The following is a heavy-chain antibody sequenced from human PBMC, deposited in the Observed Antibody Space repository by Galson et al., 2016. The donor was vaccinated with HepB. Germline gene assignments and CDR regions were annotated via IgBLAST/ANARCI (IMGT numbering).Heavy chain of an antibody. CDR1: GFTFSTYG. V-gene: IGHV3-33*01. Sequence: SLRLSCAASGFTFSTYGIHWVRQAPGKGLEWVAVSWYDGSNKYYGDSVKGRFTISRDNSKNTVYLQMNSLRAEDTAVYYCARGFAVPGRIDYWGQGTLVTVSS. CDR3: ARGFAVPGRIDY. J-gene: IGHJ4*02. D-gene: IGHD2-2*01. CDR2: SWYDGSNK.